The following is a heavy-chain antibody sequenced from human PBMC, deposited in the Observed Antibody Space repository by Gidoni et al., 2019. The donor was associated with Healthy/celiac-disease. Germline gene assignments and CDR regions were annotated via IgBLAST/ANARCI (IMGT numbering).Heavy chain of an antibody. CDR1: GFTFSSYS. J-gene: IGHJ3*02. V-gene: IGHV3-48*01. D-gene: IGHD4-17*01. Sequence: VQLVESGGGLVQPGGSLRPSCAASGFTFSSYSMNWVRQAPGKGLEWVSYISSSSSTIYYADSVKGRFTISRDNAKNSLYLQMNSLRAEDTAVYYCAREDGDYGYDAFDIWGQGTMVTVSS. CDR3: AREDGDYGYDAFDI. CDR2: ISSSSSTI.